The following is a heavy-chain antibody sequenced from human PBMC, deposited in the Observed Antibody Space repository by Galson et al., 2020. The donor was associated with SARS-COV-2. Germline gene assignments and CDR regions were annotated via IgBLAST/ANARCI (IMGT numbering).Heavy chain of an antibody. D-gene: IGHD5-18*01. V-gene: IGHV3-53*05. J-gene: IGHJ4*02. CDR1: GFAVSSKY. CDR3: VRDDGTAPYDY. Sequence: METAGSLRLSCAASGFAVSSKYMSWVRQAPGKGLEWVSVIYYDGNTNYADSMRGRFTISRDTSKNTVSLQTNSLRAEDTAMYYCVRDDGTAPYDYCGPGTLVTVSS. CDR2: IYYDGNT.